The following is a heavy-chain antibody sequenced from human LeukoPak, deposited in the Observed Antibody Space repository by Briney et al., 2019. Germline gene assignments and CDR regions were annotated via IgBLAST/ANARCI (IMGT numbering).Heavy chain of an antibody. J-gene: IGHJ4*02. V-gene: IGHV4-61*03. D-gene: IGHD6-19*01. CDR1: GGSISSGNYY. CDR3: ARGSLAVAGYFDY. Sequence: SQTLSLTCTVSGGSISSGNYYWSWIRQPPGKGLEWIGYIYYTGNTDYNPSLKGRVTISVDTSKNHFSLQLSSVTAADTAVYYCARGSLAVAGYFDYWGQGTLVTVSS. CDR2: IYYTGNT.